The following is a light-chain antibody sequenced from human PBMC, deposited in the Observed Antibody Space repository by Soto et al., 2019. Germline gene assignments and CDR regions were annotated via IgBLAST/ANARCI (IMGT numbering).Light chain of an antibody. J-gene: IGKJ1*01. CDR3: QQFNSYPRT. Sequence: DIQLTQSPSFLSASVGDRVTITCRASQDINNYLAWYQQKPGKAPRALIYGASTLGSGVPSRFSGSGSGTEFNLTISSLQPEDCATYYCQQFNSYPRTFGQGTKVEIK. V-gene: IGKV1-9*01. CDR1: QDINNY. CDR2: GAS.